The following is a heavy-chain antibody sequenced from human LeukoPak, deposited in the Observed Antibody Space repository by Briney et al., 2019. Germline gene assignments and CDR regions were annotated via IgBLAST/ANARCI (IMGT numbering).Heavy chain of an antibody. J-gene: IGHJ4*02. CDR2: IISSGGST. D-gene: IGHD1-26*01. Sequence: GGSLRLSCAASGFTFSNYAMSSGRHAPGKGLEWVSGIISSGGSTYYADSVGRFSISTDNSKNTRDLQMTSLRAEDTAVYYCGKEGRGMGAATIDYWGQGSLVTVSS. V-gene: IGHV3-23*01. CDR3: GKEGRGMGAATIDY. CDR1: GFTFSNYA.